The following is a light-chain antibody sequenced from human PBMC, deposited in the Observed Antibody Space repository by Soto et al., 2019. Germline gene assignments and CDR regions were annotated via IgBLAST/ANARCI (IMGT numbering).Light chain of an antibody. Sequence: EFVMPQSPPTLPVSPGEGATFSCKASQNVYNNLAWYQQRPGQPPRLLIYDASTRATGISARFSGSGYGTEFTLTISSLQSEDFAVYFCQQCRNWPLTFGGGTKVDIK. V-gene: IGKV3-15*01. CDR2: DAS. CDR1: QNVYNN. CDR3: QQCRNWPLT. J-gene: IGKJ4*01.